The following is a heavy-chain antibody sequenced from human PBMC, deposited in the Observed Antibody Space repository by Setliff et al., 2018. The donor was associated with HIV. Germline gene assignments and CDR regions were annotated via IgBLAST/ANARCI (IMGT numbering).Heavy chain of an antibody. CDR2: ISGGGTYT. J-gene: IGHJ4*01. V-gene: IGHV3-21*01. CDR3: VRDYMWAFDY. D-gene: IGHD1-26*01. CDR1: GFTFTSHS. Sequence: GGSLRLSCVTSGFTFTSHSMNWVRLRPGKGLEWVAPISGGGTYTHYADSVRGRFTISRDNTKNSLYLQMNNLRAEDTAVYYCVRDYMWAFDYWGRGSLVTVSS.